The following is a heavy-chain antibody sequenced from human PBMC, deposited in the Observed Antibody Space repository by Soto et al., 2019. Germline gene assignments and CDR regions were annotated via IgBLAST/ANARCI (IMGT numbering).Heavy chain of an antibody. CDR2: INPNSGGT. D-gene: IGHD6-6*01. J-gene: IGHJ4*02. V-gene: IGHV1-2*04. Sequence: ASVKVFCKASGYTFTGYYMHWVRQAPGQGLEWMGWINPNSGGTNYAQKFQGWVTMTRDTSISTAYMELSRLRSDDTAVYYCARGELEYSSSYYFDYWGQGTLVTVSS. CDR3: ARGELEYSSSYYFDY. CDR1: GYTFTGYY.